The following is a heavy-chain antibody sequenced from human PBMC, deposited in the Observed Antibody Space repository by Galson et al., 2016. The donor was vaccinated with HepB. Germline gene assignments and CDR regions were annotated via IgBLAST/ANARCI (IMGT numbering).Heavy chain of an antibody. Sequence: CAISGDSVSNNSVAWTWIGQSSSRGLEWLGRTYYRTKWYTDYAVFLKSRMTINPDTSKNQFSLHLTSVTPEDTGVYYCARQSSVWYLFYDYWGQGILVTVSS. CDR3: ARQSSVWYLFYDY. D-gene: IGHD6-19*01. V-gene: IGHV6-1*01. J-gene: IGHJ4*02. CDR2: TYYRTKWYT. CDR1: GDSVSNNSVA.